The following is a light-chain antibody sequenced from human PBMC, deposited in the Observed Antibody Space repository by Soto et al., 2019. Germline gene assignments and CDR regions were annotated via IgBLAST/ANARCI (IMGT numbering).Light chain of an antibody. V-gene: IGKV1-39*01. CDR2: GTS. CDR3: QQTYSAPQT. J-gene: IGKJ1*01. CDR1: QSISTH. Sequence: DIQMTQSPSSLSASVGDRVTITCRASQSISTHLNWYRQKVGKAPEPLTYGTSSLQSGVPSSFSGSGSWTDFTLTITSLQPEDFGTYYCQQTYSAPQTFGQGTKVEIK.